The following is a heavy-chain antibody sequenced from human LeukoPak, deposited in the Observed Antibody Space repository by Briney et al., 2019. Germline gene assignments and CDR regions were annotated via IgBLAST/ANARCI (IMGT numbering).Heavy chain of an antibody. CDR3: ARSYGSGSFYYSFDF. Sequence: ASVKVSCKAFGYTITGYYIHWVRQAPGQGLEWMGWINPSDGSTNYAQRFQGRVTMTRDTSTTTVYMELSSPRSEDTAVYYCARSYGSGSFYYSFDFWGPGTLVTVSS. J-gene: IGHJ4*02. V-gene: IGHV1-46*01. CDR2: INPSDGST. D-gene: IGHD3-10*01. CDR1: GYTITGYY.